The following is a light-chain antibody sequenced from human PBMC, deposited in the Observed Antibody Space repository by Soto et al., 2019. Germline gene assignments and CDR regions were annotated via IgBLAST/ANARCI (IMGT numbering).Light chain of an antibody. CDR3: QQYYSYPFT. Sequence: AIRMTQSPSSFSASTGDRVTNTCRASQGISSYLAWYQQKPGKAPKLLIYAASTLQSGVPSRFSGSGSGTDFTLTISCLQSEDFATYYCQQYYSYPFTFGPGTKVYIK. J-gene: IGKJ3*01. V-gene: IGKV1-8*01. CDR1: QGISSY. CDR2: AAS.